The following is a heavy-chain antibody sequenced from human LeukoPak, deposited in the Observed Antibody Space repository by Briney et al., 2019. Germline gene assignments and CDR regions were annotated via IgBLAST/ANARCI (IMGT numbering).Heavy chain of an antibody. CDR2: IIPIFGTA. CDR3: AREALGYCSSTSCSNYFDY. CDR1: GGTFSSYA. D-gene: IGHD2-2*01. V-gene: IGHV1-69*06. Sequence: ASVKVSCKASGGTFSSYAISWVRQAPGQGLEWMGGIIPIFGTANYAQKFQGRVTITADKSTSTAYMELSSLRSKDTAVYYCAREALGYCSSTSCSNYFDYWGQGTLVTVSS. J-gene: IGHJ4*02.